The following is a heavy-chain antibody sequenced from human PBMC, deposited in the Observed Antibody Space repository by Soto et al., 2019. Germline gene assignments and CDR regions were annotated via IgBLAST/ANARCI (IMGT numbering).Heavy chain of an antibody. CDR2: ISAYNGNT. CDR3: ARDPHCSGGSCYSLGLFLTNPRQNWYFDL. CDR1: GYTFTSYG. J-gene: IGHJ2*01. Sequence: ASVKVSCKASGYTFTSYGISWVRQAPGQGLEWMGWISAYNGNTNYAQKLQGRVTMTTDTSTSTAYMELRSLRSDDTAVYYCARDPHCSGGSCYSLGLFLTNPRQNWYFDLWGRGTLVTVSS. D-gene: IGHD2-15*01. V-gene: IGHV1-18*01.